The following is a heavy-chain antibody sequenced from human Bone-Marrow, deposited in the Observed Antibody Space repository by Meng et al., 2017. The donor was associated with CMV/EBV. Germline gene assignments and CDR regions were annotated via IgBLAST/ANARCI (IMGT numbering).Heavy chain of an antibody. J-gene: IGHJ6*02. CDR1: GFTFDDFT. Sequence: GESLKISCAASGFTFDDFTMHWVRQAPGKGLEWVSLISWDGGNTYYADSVKGRFTISRDNSKNSLYLQMNSLRTEDTALYYCAKDIGGSDTQFYYYYGMDVWGQGTTVTVSS. CDR2: ISWDGGNT. V-gene: IGHV3-43*01. CDR3: AKDIGGSDTQFYYYYGMDV. D-gene: IGHD5-18*01.